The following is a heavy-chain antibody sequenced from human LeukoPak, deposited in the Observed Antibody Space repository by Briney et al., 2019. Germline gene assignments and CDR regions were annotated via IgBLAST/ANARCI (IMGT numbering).Heavy chain of an antibody. V-gene: IGHV3-9*01. CDR3: ATSAKRWLPIDY. Sequence: GGSLRLSCAASEFTFDDYAMHWVRQAPGKGLEWVSGISWNSGSIGYADSVKGRFTISRDNAKNSLYLQMNSLRAEDTALYYCATSAKRWLPIDYWGQGTLVTVSS. D-gene: IGHD5-24*01. CDR1: EFTFDDYA. J-gene: IGHJ4*02. CDR2: ISWNSGSI.